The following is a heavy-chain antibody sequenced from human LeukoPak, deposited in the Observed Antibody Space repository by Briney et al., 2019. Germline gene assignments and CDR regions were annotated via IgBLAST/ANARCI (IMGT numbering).Heavy chain of an antibody. Sequence: SETLSLTCTVSGYSFRSGYHWGWIRQPPGKGLEWIGSLYHSGSTYYNPSLKSRVTISVDTSKNQFSLKLTSVTAADTAVYYCARVFYDTSGYYYRGLYYFDYWGQGTLVTVSS. D-gene: IGHD3-22*01. CDR2: LYHSGST. V-gene: IGHV4-38-2*02. CDR1: GYSFRSGYH. J-gene: IGHJ4*02. CDR3: ARVFYDTSGYYYRGLYYFDY.